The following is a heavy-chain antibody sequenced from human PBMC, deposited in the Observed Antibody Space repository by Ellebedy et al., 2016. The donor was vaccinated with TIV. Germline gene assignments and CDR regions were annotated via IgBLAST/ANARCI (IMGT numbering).Heavy chain of an antibody. D-gene: IGHD5-18*01. J-gene: IGHJ4*02. V-gene: IGHV4-34*01. CDR3: ARCPGDTAMVTCYFDY. Sequence: MPSETLSLTCAVYGGSFSGYYWSWIRQPPGKGLEWIGEINHSGSTNYNPSLKSRVTVSVDTSKNQFSLNLSSVTAADTAVYYCARCPGDTAMVTCYFDYWGQGTLVTVSS. CDR2: INHSGST. CDR1: GGSFSGYY.